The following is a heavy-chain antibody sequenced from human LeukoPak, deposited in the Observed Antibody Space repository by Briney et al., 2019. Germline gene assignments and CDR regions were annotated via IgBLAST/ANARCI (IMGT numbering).Heavy chain of an antibody. J-gene: IGHJ4*02. CDR1: GFTFNRNA. D-gene: IGHD6-19*01. CDR3: VRRGDASSGWGDHDF. Sequence: GGSLTLSCAPSGFTFNRNAISWVRQAPGKGLEWVSKIGGSGDKTFYADSVKGRFTISRDNSKNMVHLQMNSLTGEETALYYCVRRGDASSGWGDHDFWGQGALVTVSS. CDR2: IGGSGDKT. V-gene: IGHV3-23*01.